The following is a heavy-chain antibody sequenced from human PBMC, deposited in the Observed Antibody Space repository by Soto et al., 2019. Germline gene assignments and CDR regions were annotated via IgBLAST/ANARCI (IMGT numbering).Heavy chain of an antibody. D-gene: IGHD2-21*01. CDR2: INAGNGNT. CDR1: GYTFTSYA. V-gene: IGHV1-3*01. Sequence: QVQLVQSGAEVKKPGASVKVSCKASGYTFTSYAMHWVRQAPGQRLEWMGWINAGNGNTKYSQKFQGRVTITRDTAASTAYMELSSLRSEDTAVYYCAGGGDVYNFAGYSDYWGQGTLVTVSS. CDR3: AGGGDVYNFAGYSDY. J-gene: IGHJ4*02.